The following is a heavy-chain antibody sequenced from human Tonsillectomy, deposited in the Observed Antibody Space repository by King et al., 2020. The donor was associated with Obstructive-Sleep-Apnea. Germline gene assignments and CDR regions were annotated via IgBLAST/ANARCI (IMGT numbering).Heavy chain of an antibody. CDR3: SRQTDSCHDY. D-gene: IGHD2-2*01. CDR2: VRSKADNFAT. V-gene: IGHV3-73*01. Sequence: VQLVESGGGLVQPGGSLKLSCAASGFSFGDSHMHWVRQASGKGLEWVGHVRSKADNFATAYAASVKGRVTISRDDSNSMAYLEMNSLKTEDTAVYYCSRQTDSCHDYWGQGTLVTVSS. J-gene: IGHJ4*02. CDR1: GFSFGDSH.